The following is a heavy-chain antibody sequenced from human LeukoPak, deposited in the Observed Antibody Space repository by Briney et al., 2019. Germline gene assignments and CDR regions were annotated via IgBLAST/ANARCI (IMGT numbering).Heavy chain of an antibody. CDR1: GGSVSSGSYY. V-gene: IGHV4-61*01. D-gene: IGHD5-12*01. CDR3: ASGMNSGYDWGELVDAFDI. CDR2: IYYSGST. J-gene: IGHJ3*02. Sequence: PETLSLTCTVSGGSVSSGSYYWSWIRQPPGKGLEWIGYIYYSGSTNYNPSLKSRVTISVDTSKNQFSLKLSSVTAADTAVYYCASGMNSGYDWGELVDAFDIWGQGTMVTVSS.